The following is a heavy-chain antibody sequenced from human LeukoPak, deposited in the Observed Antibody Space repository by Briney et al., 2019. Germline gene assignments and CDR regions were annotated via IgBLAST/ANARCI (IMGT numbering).Heavy chain of an antibody. CDR3: ARAGAYDSCGYYYFDY. D-gene: IGHD3-22*01. CDR1: GGTFSSYA. J-gene: IGHJ4*02. V-gene: IGHV1-69*04. Sequence: SVKVSCKASGGTFSSYAISWVRQAPGQGLEWMGRIIPILGIANYAQKFQGRVTITADKSTSTAYMELSSLRSEDTAVYYCARAGAYDSCGYYYFDYWGQGTLVTVSS. CDR2: IIPILGIA.